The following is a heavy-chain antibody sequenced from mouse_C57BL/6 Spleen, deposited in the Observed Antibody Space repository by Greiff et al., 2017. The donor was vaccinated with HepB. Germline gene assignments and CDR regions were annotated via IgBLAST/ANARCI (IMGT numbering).Heavy chain of an antibody. CDR1: GFTFSSYA. Sequence: EVMLVESGGGLVKPGGSLKLSCAASGFTFSSYAMSWVRQTPEKRLEWVATISDGGSYTYYPDNVKGRFTISRDNAKNNLYLQMSHLKSEDTAMYYCARDAGSSPGWFAYGGQGTLVTVSA. CDR3: ARDAGSSPGWFAY. V-gene: IGHV5-4*01. CDR2: ISDGGSYT. D-gene: IGHD1-1*01. J-gene: IGHJ3*01.